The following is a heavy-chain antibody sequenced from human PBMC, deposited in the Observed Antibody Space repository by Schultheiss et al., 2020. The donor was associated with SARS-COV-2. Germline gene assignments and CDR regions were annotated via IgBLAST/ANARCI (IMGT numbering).Heavy chain of an antibody. Sequence: GGSLRLSCAASGFTFSSYSMNWVRQAPGKGLEWVSAISGSGGSTYYADSVKGRFTISRDNAKNSLYLQMNSLRAEDTAVYYCARVGSGSYYDSSGYYYFDYWGQGTLVTVSS. CDR3: ARVGSGSYYDSSGYYYFDY. J-gene: IGHJ4*02. V-gene: IGHV3-21*01. CDR1: GFTFSSYS. D-gene: IGHD3-22*01. CDR2: ISGSGGST.